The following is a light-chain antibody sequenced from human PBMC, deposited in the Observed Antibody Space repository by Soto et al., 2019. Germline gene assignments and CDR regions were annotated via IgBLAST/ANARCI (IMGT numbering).Light chain of an antibody. CDR2: EVS. V-gene: IGLV2-14*01. CDR3: CSYTASDIWV. CDR1: SSDVGGYKY. Sequence: QSALTQPASVSGSPGQSITISCTGTSSDVGGYKYVSWYQQHPDKAPKLIIFEVSNRPSGISSRFSGSKSGNTASLTISGLQAEDEADYYCCSYTASDIWVFGGGTKVTVL. J-gene: IGLJ3*02.